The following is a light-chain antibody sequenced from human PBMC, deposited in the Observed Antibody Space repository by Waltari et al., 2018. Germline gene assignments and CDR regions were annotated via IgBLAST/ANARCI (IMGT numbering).Light chain of an antibody. CDR3: YSYAGGSV. CDR2: EVS. CDR1: SSDFGSSNL. J-gene: IGLJ1*01. V-gene: IGLV2-23*02. Sequence: QSALTQPASVSGSPGQSITISCTGTSSDFGSSNLVSWYLQHPGNAPNRIIYEVSKRPSGVSNRFSGSKSGNTASLTISGLQAEDEADYYCYSYAGGSVFGTGTKVTVL.